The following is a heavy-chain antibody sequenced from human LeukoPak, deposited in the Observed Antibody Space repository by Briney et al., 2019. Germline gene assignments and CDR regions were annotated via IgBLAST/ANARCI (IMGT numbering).Heavy chain of an antibody. CDR3: ARVASQVGVDTAMVGSMDV. V-gene: IGHV3-74*01. D-gene: IGHD5-18*01. Sequence: GGSLRLSCAASGFTFSSYWMHWVRQAPGKGLVWVSRINSDGSSTSYADSVKGRFTISRDNAKNTLYLQMNSLRAEDTAVYYCARVASQVGVDTAMVGSMDVWGKGTTVTVSS. CDR1: GFTFSSYW. CDR2: INSDGSST. J-gene: IGHJ6*03.